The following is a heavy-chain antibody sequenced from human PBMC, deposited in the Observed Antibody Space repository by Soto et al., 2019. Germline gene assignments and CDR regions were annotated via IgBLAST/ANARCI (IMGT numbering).Heavy chain of an antibody. V-gene: IGHV4-34*01. CDR3: ARYTKNGFTVYMDV. Sequence: PSETLSLTCAVYGGSFSGYYWSWIRQPPGKGLEWIGEINHSGSTNYNPSLKSRVTISVDTSKNQFSLKLSSVTAADTAVYYCARYTKNGFTVYMDVWGKGTTVTVSS. CDR2: INHSGST. D-gene: IGHD2-8*01. CDR1: GGSFSGYY. J-gene: IGHJ6*03.